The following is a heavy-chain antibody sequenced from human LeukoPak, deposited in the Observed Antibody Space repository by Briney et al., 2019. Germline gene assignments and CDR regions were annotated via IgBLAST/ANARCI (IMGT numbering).Heavy chain of an antibody. CDR1: GGSISSSSYY. CDR2: IYYSGST. CDR3: AREYYDILTGYSHPGLNWFDP. D-gene: IGHD3-9*01. J-gene: IGHJ5*02. Sequence: PSETLSLTCTVSGGSISSSSYYWSWIRQPPGKGLEWIGSIYYSGSTYYNPSLKSRVTISVDTSKNQFSLKLSSVTAADTAVYYCAREYYDILTGYSHPGLNWFDPWGQGTLVTVSS. V-gene: IGHV4-39*07.